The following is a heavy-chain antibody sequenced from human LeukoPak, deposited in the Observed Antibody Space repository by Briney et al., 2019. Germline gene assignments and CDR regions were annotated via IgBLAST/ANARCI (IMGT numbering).Heavy chain of an antibody. V-gene: IGHV3-11*01. Sequence: GGSLRLSCAVSGFTFTDTYMTWIRQAPGKGLESLSYISPSGTDISYADSVKGRFTISRDNAKNSPYLQMNSLRAEDTAVYYCAKQGRDWLRDYYYYMDVWGKGTTVTISS. D-gene: IGHD3-9*01. CDR2: ISPSGTDI. CDR1: GFTFTDTY. J-gene: IGHJ6*03. CDR3: AKQGRDWLRDYYYYMDV.